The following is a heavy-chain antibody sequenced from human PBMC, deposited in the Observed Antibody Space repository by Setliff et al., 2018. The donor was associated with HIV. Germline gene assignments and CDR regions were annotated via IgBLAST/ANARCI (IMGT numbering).Heavy chain of an antibody. J-gene: IGHJ3*02. CDR1: GYSISSGYY. V-gene: IGHV4-38-2*01. CDR3: ASFGGWYPDAFDI. D-gene: IGHD6-19*01. CDR2: IYHSGST. Sequence: SETLSLTCAVSGYSISSGYYWGWLRQPPGKGLEWIGSIYHSGSTYYSPSLTSRVTISVDTAKNQFSLKLSSVTAADTAVYYCASFGGWYPDAFDIWGQGTMVTVSS.